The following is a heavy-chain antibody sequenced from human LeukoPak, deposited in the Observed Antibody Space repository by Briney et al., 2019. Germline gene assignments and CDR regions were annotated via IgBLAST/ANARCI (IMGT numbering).Heavy chain of an antibody. CDR1: GGSFSGYY. J-gene: IGHJ5*02. Sequence: SETLSLTCAVYGGSFSGYYWSWIRQPPGKGLEWIGEINHSGSTNYNPSLKSRVTISVDTSKNQFSLKLSSVTAANTAVYYCARGYCSSTSCYLFWFDPWGQGTLVTVSS. CDR2: INHSGST. V-gene: IGHV4-34*01. CDR3: ARGYCSSTSCYLFWFDP. D-gene: IGHD2-2*01.